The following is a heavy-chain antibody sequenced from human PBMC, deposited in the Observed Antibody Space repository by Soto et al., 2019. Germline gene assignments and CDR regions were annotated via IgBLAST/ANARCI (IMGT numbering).Heavy chain of an antibody. V-gene: IGHV1-2*04. CDR1: GGTFSSYA. CDR3: ARVLDDAFDI. CDR2: INPNSGGT. J-gene: IGHJ3*02. D-gene: IGHD2-15*01. Sequence: QVQLVQSGAEVKKPGSSVKVSCKASGGTFSSYAISWVRQAPGQGLEWMGGINPNSGGTNYAQKFQGWVTMTRDTSISTAYMELSRLRSDDTAVYYCARVLDDAFDIWGQGTMVTVSS.